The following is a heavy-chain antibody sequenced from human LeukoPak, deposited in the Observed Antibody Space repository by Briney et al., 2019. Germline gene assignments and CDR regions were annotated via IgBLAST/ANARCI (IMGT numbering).Heavy chain of an antibody. D-gene: IGHD3-22*01. CDR2: IYTSGST. CDR1: GGSLSSGSYY. CDR3: ARALYYYDSSGYYNAFDI. Sequence: PSETLSLTCTVSGGSLSSGSYYWRWLRQPAGRGLEWIGRIYTSGSTNYNPSLKSRVNISVDTSKNQFSLKLSSVTAADTAVYYCARALYYYDSSGYYNAFDIWGQGTMVTVSS. V-gene: IGHV4-61*02. J-gene: IGHJ3*02.